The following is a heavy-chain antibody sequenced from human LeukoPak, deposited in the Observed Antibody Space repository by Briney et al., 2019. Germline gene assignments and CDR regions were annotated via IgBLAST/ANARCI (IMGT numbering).Heavy chain of an antibody. D-gene: IGHD3-10*01. CDR3: TRDMIRGVPDYIDY. CDR1: GFTFSTYG. CDR2: IWYGGSNT. V-gene: IGHV3-33*08. J-gene: IGHJ4*02. Sequence: GGSLRLSCAASGFTFSTYGMHWVRQAPGKGLEWVAVIWYGGSNTYYADSVKGRFTISRDNSKNTLYLQMNSLRIEDTGFYYCTRDMIRGVPDYIDYWGQGTLVTVSS.